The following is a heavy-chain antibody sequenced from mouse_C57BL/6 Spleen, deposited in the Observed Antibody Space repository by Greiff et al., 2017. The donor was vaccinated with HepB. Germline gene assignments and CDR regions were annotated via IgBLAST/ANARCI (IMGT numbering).Heavy chain of an antibody. J-gene: IGHJ2*01. Sequence: QVQLQQSGAELVKPGASVKISCKASGYAFSSYWMNWVKQRPGKGLEWIGQIYPGDGDTNYNGKFKGKATLTADKSSSTAYMQLSSLTSEDSAVYFCARQGNYGQYYFDYWGQGTTLTVSS. CDR1: GYAFSSYW. CDR2: IYPGDGDT. D-gene: IGHD2-1*01. CDR3: ARQGNYGQYYFDY. V-gene: IGHV1-80*01.